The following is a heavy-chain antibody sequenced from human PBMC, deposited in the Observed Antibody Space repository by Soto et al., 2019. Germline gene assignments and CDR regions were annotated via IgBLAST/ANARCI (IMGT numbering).Heavy chain of an antibody. CDR2: IHYSGII. CDR3: GAFRAYYYYMDV. J-gene: IGHJ6*03. Sequence: QVQLQESGPGLVKPSETLSLTYTVSGGSISSYYWTWIRQPPGRGLEWIGYIHYSGIINYNPSLKSRVTISVDTSRNQFSLKMSSVTAADTAVYYCGAFRAYYYYMDVWGKGTTVTVSS. V-gene: IGHV4-59*08. CDR1: GGSISSYY.